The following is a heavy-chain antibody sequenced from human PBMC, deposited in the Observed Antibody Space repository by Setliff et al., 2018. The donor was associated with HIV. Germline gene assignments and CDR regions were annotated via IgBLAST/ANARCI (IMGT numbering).Heavy chain of an antibody. CDR2: IKSKTDGGTT. D-gene: IGHD2-2*01. J-gene: IGHJ1*01. CDR3: TTKPPAADLQH. Sequence: GGSLRLSCAASGFVFGSFVMSWVRQTPGKGLEWVGRIKSKTDGGTTDYAAPVKGRFTISRDDSKNTLYLQMNSLKTEDTAIYYCTTKPPAADLQHWGQGTLVTVSS. V-gene: IGHV3-15*01. CDR1: GFVFGSFV.